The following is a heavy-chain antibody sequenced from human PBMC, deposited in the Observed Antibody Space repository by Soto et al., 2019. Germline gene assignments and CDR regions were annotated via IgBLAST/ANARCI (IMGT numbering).Heavy chain of an antibody. CDR1: GFTFSDYA. Sequence: GGSLRLSCAASGFTFSDYAMSWVRQAPGKGLEWLSAISGSGRTTYYADSLRGRFTISRDKSKSTVYLQINSLRAEDTAVYFCAKDRWANPDGYSGYDVPDNWGQGTLVTVSS. V-gene: IGHV3-23*01. CDR3: AKDRWANPDGYSGYDVPDN. D-gene: IGHD5-12*01. J-gene: IGHJ4*02. CDR2: ISGSGRTT.